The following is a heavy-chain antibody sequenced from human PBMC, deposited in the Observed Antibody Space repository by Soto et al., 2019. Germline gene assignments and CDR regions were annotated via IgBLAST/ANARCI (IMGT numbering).Heavy chain of an antibody. CDR3: ARDSRSHKPIDRGGGGYMDV. CDR1: GGSISNGGYY. J-gene: IGHJ6*03. D-gene: IGHD3-16*01. Sequence: QVQLQESGPGLVKPSQTLSLTCAVSGGSISNGGYYWSWIRQHPGKGLEWIGYIYFSGSTYYNPSLKSRVTISVATPENQFSLRLSSVTAADTAVYYCARDSRSHKPIDRGGGGYMDVGGKGTAVTVS. CDR2: IYFSGST. V-gene: IGHV4-31*11.